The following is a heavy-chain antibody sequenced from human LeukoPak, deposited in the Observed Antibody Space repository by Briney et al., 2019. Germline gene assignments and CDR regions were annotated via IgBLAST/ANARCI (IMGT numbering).Heavy chain of an antibody. V-gene: IGHV4-30-2*01. CDR1: GGSISSGGYY. J-gene: IGHJ4*02. CDR3: AREGVGATRFLDY. Sequence: SQTLSLTCTVSGGSISSGGYYWSWIRQPPGKGLEWIGYIYHSGSTYYNPSLKSRVTISVDRSKNQFSLKLSSVTAADTAVYYCAREGVGATRFLDYWGQGTLVTVSS. CDR2: IYHSGST. D-gene: IGHD1-26*01.